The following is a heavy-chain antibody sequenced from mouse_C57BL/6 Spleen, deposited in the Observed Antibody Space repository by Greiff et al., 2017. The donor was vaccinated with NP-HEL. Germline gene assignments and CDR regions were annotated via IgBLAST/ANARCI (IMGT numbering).Heavy chain of an antibody. V-gene: IGHV1-50*01. J-gene: IGHJ3*01. D-gene: IGHD1-1*01. CDR1: GYTFTSYW. CDR3: ARSGLRSWFAY. CDR2: IDPSDSYT. Sequence: QVQLQQPGAELVKPGASVKLSCKASGYTFTSYWMQWVKQRPGQGLEWIGEIDPSDSYTNYNQKFKGKATLTVDTSSSTAYMQLSSLTSEDSAVYYCARSGLRSWFAYWGQGTLVTVS.